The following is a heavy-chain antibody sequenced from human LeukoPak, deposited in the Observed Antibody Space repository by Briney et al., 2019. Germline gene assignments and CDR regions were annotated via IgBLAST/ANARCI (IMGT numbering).Heavy chain of an antibody. CDR2: KYYSGST. Sequence: SETLSLTCTVSGGSISSSSHYWGWIRQPPGKGLEWLGSKYYSGSTYYHPSLKSRVTISVDTSKKQFSLKLSSVTATDMAVYYCARLVRRAGTHWGQGTLVTVSS. CDR1: GGSISSSSHY. J-gene: IGHJ4*02. D-gene: IGHD6-13*01. CDR3: ARLVRRAGTH. V-gene: IGHV4-39*01.